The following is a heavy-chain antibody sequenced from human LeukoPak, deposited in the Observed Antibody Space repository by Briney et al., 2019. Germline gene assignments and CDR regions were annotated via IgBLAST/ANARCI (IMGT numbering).Heavy chain of an antibody. CDR3: ARDSVPADY. V-gene: IGHV3-21*01. CDR1: GFTFSSYR. J-gene: IGHJ4*02. Sequence: GGSLRLSCAASGFTFSSYRMNWVRQAPGKGLEWVSSISSSGSYIYYADSVKGRFTISKDNAKNSLYLQMNSLTAEDTAVYYCARDSVPADYWGQGTLVTVSS. D-gene: IGHD2-2*01. CDR2: ISSSGSYI.